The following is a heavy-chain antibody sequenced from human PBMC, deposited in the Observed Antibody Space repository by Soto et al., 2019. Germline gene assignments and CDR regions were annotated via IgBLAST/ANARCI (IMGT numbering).Heavy chain of an antibody. J-gene: IGHJ6*03. CDR3: AKDIKNYSNYVGNYYYMDV. V-gene: IGHV3-9*01. CDR2: ISWNSGSI. Sequence: GGFLRLSCAASGFTFDDYAMHWVRQAPGKGLEWVSGISWNSGSIGYADSVKGRFTISRDNAKNSLYLQMNSLRAEDTALYYCAKDIKNYSNYVGNYYYMDVWGKGTTVTVSS. CDR1: GFTFDDYA. D-gene: IGHD4-4*01.